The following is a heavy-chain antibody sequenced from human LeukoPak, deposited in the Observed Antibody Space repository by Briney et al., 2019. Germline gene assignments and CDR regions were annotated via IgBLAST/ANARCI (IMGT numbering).Heavy chain of an antibody. Sequence: ASVKVSCKASGYTFTSYGISWVRQAPGQGLGWMGWISAYNGNTKYAQKLQGRVTMTTDTSTSTAYMELRSLRSDDTAVYYCARGYYDILTGPVPIDYWGQGTLVTVSS. CDR3: ARGYYDILTGPVPIDY. D-gene: IGHD3-9*01. V-gene: IGHV1-18*01. CDR2: ISAYNGNT. CDR1: GYTFTSYG. J-gene: IGHJ4*02.